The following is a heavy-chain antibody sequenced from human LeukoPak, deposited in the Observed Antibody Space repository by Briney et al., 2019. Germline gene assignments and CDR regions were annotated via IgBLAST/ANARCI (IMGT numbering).Heavy chain of an antibody. D-gene: IGHD6-19*01. J-gene: IGHJ4*02. CDR3: ARTRDSSGWYFDY. CDR2: TYYRSKWYN. V-gene: IGHV6-1*01. Sequence: SQTLSLTCAISGDSVSSNSAAWNWIRQSTSRGLEWLGRTYYRSKWYNDYAVSVKSRITINPDTSKNQFSLQLNSVTPEDTAVYYCARTRDSSGWYFDYWGQGTLVTVSS. CDR1: GDSVSSNSAA.